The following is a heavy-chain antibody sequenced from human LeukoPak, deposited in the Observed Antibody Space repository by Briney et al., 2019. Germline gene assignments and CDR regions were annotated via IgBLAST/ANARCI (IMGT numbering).Heavy chain of an antibody. V-gene: IGHV1-2*02. CDR2: INPNSGAT. Sequence: ASVKVSCKASGHTSTAYYMHWVRQAPGQGLEWMGWINPNSGATNYVQKFQGRVTLTRDTSISTAYMELTRLTSDDTAVYYCARGLWDDYDQTRFLNWFDPWGQGTLVTVSS. J-gene: IGHJ5*02. CDR3: ARGLWDDYDQTRFLNWFDP. CDR1: GHTSTAYY. D-gene: IGHD4-17*01.